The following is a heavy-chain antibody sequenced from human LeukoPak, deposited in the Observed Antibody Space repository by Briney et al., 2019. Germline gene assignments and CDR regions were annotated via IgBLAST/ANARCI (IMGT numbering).Heavy chain of an antibody. J-gene: IGHJ3*02. V-gene: IGHV3-30*02. Sequence: GGSLRLSCAVSGFTFSSYGMHWVRQAPGKGLEWVAFIRYDGSNKYYADSVKGRFTISRDNSKNTLYLQMNSLRAEDTAVYYCAKDVEAAAAYDAFDIWGQGTMVTVSS. CDR1: GFTFSSYG. D-gene: IGHD6-13*01. CDR3: AKDVEAAAAYDAFDI. CDR2: IRYDGSNK.